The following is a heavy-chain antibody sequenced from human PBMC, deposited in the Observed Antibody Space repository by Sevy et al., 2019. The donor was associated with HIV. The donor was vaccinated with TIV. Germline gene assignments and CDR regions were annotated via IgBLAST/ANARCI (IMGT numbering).Heavy chain of an antibody. V-gene: IGHV1-8*01. Sequence: ASVKVSCKASGYTFTSYDINWVRQATGQGLEWMGWMNPNSGNTGYAQNFQGRVTMTRNTSTSTAYMELSSLRSEDTAMYYCARGGGSYLEYFQHWGQGTLVTVSS. D-gene: IGHD1-26*01. CDR2: MNPNSGNT. J-gene: IGHJ1*01. CDR3: ARGGGSYLEYFQH. CDR1: GYTFTSYD.